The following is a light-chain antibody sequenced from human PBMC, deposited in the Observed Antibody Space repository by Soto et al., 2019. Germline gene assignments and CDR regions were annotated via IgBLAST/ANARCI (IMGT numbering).Light chain of an antibody. Sequence: QSVLTXPPSASGSPGQSVAISCTGTSSDVGAQNYVSWYQQHPGKAPKLIIYAVTERPSGVPDRFSGSKSGNTASLTVSGLQTEDEADYYCSSHAGNNNYVFGTGTKVTVL. CDR1: SSDVGAQNY. CDR3: SSHAGNNNYV. J-gene: IGLJ1*01. V-gene: IGLV2-8*01. CDR2: AVT.